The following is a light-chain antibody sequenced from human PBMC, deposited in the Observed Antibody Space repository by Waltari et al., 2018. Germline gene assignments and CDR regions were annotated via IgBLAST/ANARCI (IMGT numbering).Light chain of an antibody. CDR1: QSILYSSNNKNY. V-gene: IGKV4-1*01. CDR2: WAS. CDR3: QQYYSTPIT. J-gene: IGKJ4*01. Sequence: DIVMTQSPDSLAVSLGERATINCKSSQSILYSSNNKNYFAWYQKKPGQPPKLLIYWASTRESGVPDRFSGSGSGTDFTLTISSLQAEDVAVYYCQQYYSTPITFGGGTKVEIK.